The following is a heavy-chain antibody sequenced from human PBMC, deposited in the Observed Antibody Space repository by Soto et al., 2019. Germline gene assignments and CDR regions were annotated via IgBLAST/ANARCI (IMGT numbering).Heavy chain of an antibody. CDR2: ISAYNGNT. CDR3: ARSGGRGSYYVPGGDY. V-gene: IGHV1-18*01. D-gene: IGHD1-26*01. CDR1: GYTFTSYG. Sequence: QVQLVQSGAEVKKPGASVKVSCKASGYTFTSYGISWVRQAPGQGLEWMGWISAYNGNTNYAQKLQGRVTMTTDTATSTAYRELRSLRADDTAGDDGARSGGRGSYYVPGGDYWGQGTLVTVSS. J-gene: IGHJ4*02.